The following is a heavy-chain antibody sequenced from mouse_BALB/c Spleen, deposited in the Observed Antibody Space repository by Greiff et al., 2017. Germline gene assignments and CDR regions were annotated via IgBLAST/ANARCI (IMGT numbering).Heavy chain of an antibody. Sequence: EVQLVESGPELAKPGASVKVSCKASGYSFTDYNMYWVKQSHGKSLEWIGYIDPYNGGTSYNQKFKGKATLTVDKSSSTAFMHLNSLTSEDSAVYYCARWNYYGYDAGYAMDYWGQGTSVTVSS. CDR3: ARWNYYGYDAGYAMDY. CDR2: IDPYNGGT. V-gene: IGHV1S135*01. J-gene: IGHJ4*01. CDR1: GYSFTDYN. D-gene: IGHD2-2*01.